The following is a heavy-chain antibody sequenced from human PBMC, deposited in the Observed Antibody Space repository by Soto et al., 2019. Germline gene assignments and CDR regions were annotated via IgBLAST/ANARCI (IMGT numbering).Heavy chain of an antibody. V-gene: IGHV3-15*01. Sequence: GGSLRLSCAASGFTFSNAWMSWVRQTPGKGLGWVGRIKSKNDGGTTDYAAPVKGRFTISRDDSKNTLYLQMNSLKTEDTAVYYCTTNPEYTEPLYFDCWGQGTLITVSS. D-gene: IGHD2-2*02. CDR3: TTNPEYTEPLYFDC. CDR1: GFTFSNAW. CDR2: IKSKNDGGTT. J-gene: IGHJ4*02.